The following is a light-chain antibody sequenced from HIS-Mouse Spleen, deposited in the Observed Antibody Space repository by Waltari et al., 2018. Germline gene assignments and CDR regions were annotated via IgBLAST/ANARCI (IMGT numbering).Light chain of an antibody. J-gene: IGKJ3*01. CDR2: DAS. CDR3: QQYDNLPRT. V-gene: IGKV1-33*01. CDR1: QDISNY. Sequence: DIQMTQSPSSLSASVGQRVTITCQASQDISNYLNWYQQKPGKAPKLLIYDASNLETGFPSRFSGSGSGTDVTFTISSLQPEDIATYYCQQYDNLPRTFGPGTKVDIK.